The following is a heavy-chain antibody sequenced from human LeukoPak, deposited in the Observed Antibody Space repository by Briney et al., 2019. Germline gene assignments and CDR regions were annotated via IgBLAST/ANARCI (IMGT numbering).Heavy chain of an antibody. Sequence: SETLSLTCTVSGGSISSYYWSWIRQPAGKGLEWIGRFYISGSTNYNPSLKSRVTMSVDTSKNQFSLRLNSVTAADTAVYYCARGPYCGGDCYLFDPWGQGTLVTVSS. D-gene: IGHD2-21*02. CDR2: FYISGST. V-gene: IGHV4-4*07. CDR1: GGSISSYY. J-gene: IGHJ5*02. CDR3: ARGPYCGGDCYLFDP.